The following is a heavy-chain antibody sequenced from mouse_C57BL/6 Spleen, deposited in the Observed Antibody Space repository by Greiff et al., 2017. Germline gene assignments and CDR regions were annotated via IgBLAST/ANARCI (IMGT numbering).Heavy chain of an antibody. J-gene: IGHJ4*01. V-gene: IGHV1-19*01. D-gene: IGHD1-1*01. Sequence: VQLQQSGPVLVKPGASVKMSCKASGYTFTDYYMNWVKQSHGKSLEWIGVINPYNGGTSYNQKFKGKATLTVDKSSSTAYMELNSLTSEDSAIYYCARFRDYYGSSYGYAMDYWGQGTSVTVSS. CDR3: ARFRDYYGSSYGYAMDY. CDR1: GYTFTDYY. CDR2: INPYNGGT.